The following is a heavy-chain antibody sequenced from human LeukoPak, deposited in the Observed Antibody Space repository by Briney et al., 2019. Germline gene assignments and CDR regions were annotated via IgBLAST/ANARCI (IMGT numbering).Heavy chain of an antibody. CDR3: ASSTYDFWGGYYGDFDY. V-gene: IGHV3-21*01. J-gene: IGHJ4*02. CDR1: GFTFSSYS. Sequence: KPGGTLRLSCAASGFTFSSYSMNWVRQAPGKGLEWVSSISSSSSYIYYADSVKGRFTISRDNAKNSLYLQMNSLRAEDTAVYYCASSTYDFWGGYYGDFDYWGQGTLVTVSS. CDR2: ISSSSSYI. D-gene: IGHD3-3*01.